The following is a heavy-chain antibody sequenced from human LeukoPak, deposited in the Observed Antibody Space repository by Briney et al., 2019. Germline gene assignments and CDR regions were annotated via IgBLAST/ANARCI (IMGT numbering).Heavy chain of an antibody. CDR3: ARSDIVATLVFTDWYIDL. D-gene: IGHD5-12*01. CDR1: GFTFSSYS. Sequence: GGSLTLSYAASGFTFSSYSMNSVRQAPGNGLEWDSSIISSSSHIYYADSVKCRFTISRDNAKNSLYLQMNSLRAEDTAVYYCARSDIVATLVFTDWYIDLWGRGTLVTVSS. CDR2: IISSSSHI. V-gene: IGHV3-21*01. J-gene: IGHJ2*01.